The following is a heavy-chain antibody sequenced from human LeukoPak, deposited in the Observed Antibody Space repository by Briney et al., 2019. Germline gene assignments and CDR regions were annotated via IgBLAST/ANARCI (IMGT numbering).Heavy chain of an antibody. J-gene: IGHJ4*02. CDR2: IYTSGST. CDR3: ARGLDDYGDYALYNFDY. D-gene: IGHD4-17*01. CDR1: GGSISSYY. Sequence: SETLSLTCTVSGGSISSYYWSWIRQPAGKGLEWIGRIYTSGSTNYNPYLKSRVTMSVDTSKNQFSLKLSSVTAADTAVYYCARGLDDYGDYALYNFDYWGQGTLVTVSS. V-gene: IGHV4-4*07.